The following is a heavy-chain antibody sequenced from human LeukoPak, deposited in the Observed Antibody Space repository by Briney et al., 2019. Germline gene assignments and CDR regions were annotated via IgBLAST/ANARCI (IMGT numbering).Heavy chain of an antibody. V-gene: IGHV5-10-1*01. Sequence: GGSLRISCKASGYSFTSYWISWVRRMPGKGREWMGRIDPSDSYTNYSPSFQGHVTISADKSISTAYLQWSSLKASDTAMYYCARHGIVGPLVGYWGQGTLVTVSS. CDR1: GYSFTSYW. D-gene: IGHD1-26*01. CDR2: IDPSDSYT. CDR3: ARHGIVGPLVGY. J-gene: IGHJ4*02.